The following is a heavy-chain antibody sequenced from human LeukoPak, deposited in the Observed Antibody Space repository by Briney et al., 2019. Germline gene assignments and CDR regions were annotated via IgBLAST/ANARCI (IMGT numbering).Heavy chain of an antibody. Sequence: SETRSLTGTVSSASIGSAALYWGWTRQSPGKGLAWIGAVHYTRSFSGTTYYTPSLETRVTVSTDRSKTLSSLKLTSMTAADTAVYYCVAEEYGTGSYYKSAFWGKGALVTVSS. CDR3: VAEEYGTGSYYKSAF. J-gene: IGHJ4*02. CDR2: VHYTRSFSGTT. V-gene: IGHV4-39*01. CDR1: SASIGSAALY. D-gene: IGHD3-10*01.